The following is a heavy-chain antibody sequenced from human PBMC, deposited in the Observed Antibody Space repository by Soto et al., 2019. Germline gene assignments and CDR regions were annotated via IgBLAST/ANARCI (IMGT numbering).Heavy chain of an antibody. CDR1: GFTVSSNY. CDR3: ARDRRTTDGMPV. V-gene: IGHV3-66*01. D-gene: IGHD1-7*01. J-gene: IGHJ6*02. Sequence: PGGSLRLSCAASGFTVSSNYMSWVRQAPGKGLEWVSVIYSGGSTYYADSVKGRFTISRDNSKNTLYLQMNSLRAEDTAVYYCARDRRTTDGMPVWGQGTTVTVSS. CDR2: IYSGGST.